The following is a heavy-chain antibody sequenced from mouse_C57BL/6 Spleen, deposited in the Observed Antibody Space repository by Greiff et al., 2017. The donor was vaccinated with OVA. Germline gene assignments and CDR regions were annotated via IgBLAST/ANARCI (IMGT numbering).Heavy chain of an antibody. D-gene: IGHD1-1*01. CDR2: ISYDGSN. V-gene: IGHV3-6*01. CDR1: GYSITSGYY. J-gene: IGHJ2*01. Sequence: ESGPGLVKPSQSLSLTCSVTGYSITSGYYWNWIRQFPGNKLEWMGYISYDGSNNYNPSLKNRISITRDTSKNQFFLKLNSVTTEDTATYYCAREGNYGSFFDYWGQGTTRTVSS. CDR3: AREGNYGSFFDY.